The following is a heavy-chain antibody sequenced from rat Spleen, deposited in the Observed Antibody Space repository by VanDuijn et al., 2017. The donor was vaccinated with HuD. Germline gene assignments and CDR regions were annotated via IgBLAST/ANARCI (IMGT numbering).Heavy chain of an antibody. CDR3: VTWGLDY. D-gene: IGHD2-1*01. CDR1: GFPFSNYD. V-gene: IGHV5-25*01. Sequence: EVQLVESGGGLVQPGRSMKLSCAAPGFPFSNYDMAWVRQALTKGLVWVAYISYDVTSAYYRDFVKGRFTISRENAKSTLYLQMDSLRSEDTATYYCVTWGLDYWGQGVMVTVSS. CDR2: ISYDVTSA. J-gene: IGHJ2*01.